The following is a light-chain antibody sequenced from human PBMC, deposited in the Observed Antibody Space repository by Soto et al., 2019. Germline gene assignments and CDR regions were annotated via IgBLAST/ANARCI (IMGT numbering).Light chain of an antibody. CDR1: QSVFSN. J-gene: IGKJ3*01. V-gene: IGKV3-15*01. CDR3: QQYNNWPYT. Sequence: EIVMTQSPATLSVSPGERATLSCRASQSVFSNLAWYQQKPGQPPRLLIFGASTRATNIPARFSGSGSGTDFTLTISSLQSEDFAVYYCQQYNNWPYTFGPGTRVDFK. CDR2: GAS.